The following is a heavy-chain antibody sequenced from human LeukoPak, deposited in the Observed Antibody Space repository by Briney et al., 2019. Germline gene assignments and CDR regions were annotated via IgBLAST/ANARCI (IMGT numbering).Heavy chain of an antibody. CDR3: AKDRGRYYDSSGYYWEYYFDS. CDR1: GFTFSTYA. V-gene: IGHV3-23*01. J-gene: IGHJ4*02. CDR2: ISGSGGST. Sequence: GGSLRLSCAASGFTFSTYAVNWVRQAPGKGLEWVSTISGSGGSTYYADSVKGRFTISRDNSKNTLYLQMSSLRAEDTAVYYCAKDRGRYYDSSGYYWEYYFDSWGQGILVTVST. D-gene: IGHD3-22*01.